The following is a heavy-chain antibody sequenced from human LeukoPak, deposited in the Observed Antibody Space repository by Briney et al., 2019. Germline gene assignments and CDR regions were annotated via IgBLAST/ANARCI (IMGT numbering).Heavy chain of an antibody. V-gene: IGHV4-31*03. Sequence: PSETLSLTCTVSGGSISSGGYYWSWIRQHPGKGLEWIGYIYYSGSTYYNPSLKSRVTISVDTSKNQFSLKVSSVTAADTAVYYCARGGGYGGASGIWGQGTMVTVSS. J-gene: IGHJ3*02. CDR2: IYYSGST. CDR3: ARGGGYGGASGI. CDR1: GGSISSGGYY. D-gene: IGHD4-23*01.